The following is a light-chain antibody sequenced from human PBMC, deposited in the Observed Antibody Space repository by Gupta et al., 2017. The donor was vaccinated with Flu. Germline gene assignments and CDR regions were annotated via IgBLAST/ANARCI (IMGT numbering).Light chain of an antibody. J-gene: IGLJ3*02. CDR1: SSNFGDGYD. CDR2: ANT. Sequence: SVLTQPPSVSGAPGQTVTISCTGGSSNFGDGYDVHWFQHLPGTAPNLLIYANTNRHYGGPDRFSGSKSGTSAALAITGLQAEEEDTYISQAYYNTRTGPWVFGGGTKLTVL. V-gene: IGLV1-40*01. CDR3: QAYYNTRTGPWV.